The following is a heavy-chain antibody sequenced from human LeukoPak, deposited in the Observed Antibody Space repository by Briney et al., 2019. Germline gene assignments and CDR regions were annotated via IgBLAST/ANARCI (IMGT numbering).Heavy chain of an antibody. Sequence: SETLSLTCTVSGGSIGSYYWSWIRQPAGKGLEWIGRIYTSGSTNYNPSLKSRVTISVDKSKNQFSLKLSSVTAADTAVYYCARIHSSGRIEGNDYWGQGTLVTVSS. CDR1: GGSIGSYY. J-gene: IGHJ4*02. V-gene: IGHV4-4*07. CDR3: ARIHSSGRIEGNDY. D-gene: IGHD6-19*01. CDR2: IYTSGST.